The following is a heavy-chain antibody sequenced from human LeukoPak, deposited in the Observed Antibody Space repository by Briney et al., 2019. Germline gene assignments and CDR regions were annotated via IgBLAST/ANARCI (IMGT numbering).Heavy chain of an antibody. J-gene: IGHJ6*02. CDR2: MNPNSGNT. V-gene: IGHV1-8*01. Sequence: ASVKVSCKASGYTFTSYDINWVRQATGQGLEWMGWMNPNSGNTGYAQKFQGRVTMTRNTSISTAYMELSSLRSEDTAVYYCARAFYGSGSPNYYGMDVWGQGTTVTVSS. CDR1: GYTFTSYD. D-gene: IGHD3-10*01. CDR3: ARAFYGSGSPNYYGMDV.